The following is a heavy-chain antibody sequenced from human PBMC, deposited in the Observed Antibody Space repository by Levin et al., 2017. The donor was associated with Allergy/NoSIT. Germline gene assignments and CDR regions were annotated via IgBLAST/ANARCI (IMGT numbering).Heavy chain of an antibody. V-gene: IGHV3-33*01. Sequence: GGSLRLSCAASGFTFSSYGMHWVRQAPGKGLEWVAVIWYDGSNKYYADSVKGRFTISRDNSKNTLYLQMNSLRAEDTAVYYCARDLNDILTGPNHYYYYYMDVWGKGTTVTVSS. CDR2: IWYDGSNK. CDR3: ARDLNDILTGPNHYYYYYMDV. J-gene: IGHJ6*03. CDR1: GFTFSSYG. D-gene: IGHD3-9*01.